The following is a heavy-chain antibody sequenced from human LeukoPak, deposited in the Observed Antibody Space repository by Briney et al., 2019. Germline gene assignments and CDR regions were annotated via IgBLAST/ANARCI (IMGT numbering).Heavy chain of an antibody. CDR2: IYYSGST. V-gene: IGHV4-59*01. J-gene: IGHJ4*02. CDR3: ARGYGDYHYYFDY. Sequence: SETLSLTCTVSGGSISSYYWSWIRQPPGKGLEWIGYIYYSGSTNYNPSLKSRVTISVDTSKNQFSLKLSSVTAADTAAYYCARGYGDYHYYFDYWGQGTLVTVSS. CDR1: GGSISSYY. D-gene: IGHD4-17*01.